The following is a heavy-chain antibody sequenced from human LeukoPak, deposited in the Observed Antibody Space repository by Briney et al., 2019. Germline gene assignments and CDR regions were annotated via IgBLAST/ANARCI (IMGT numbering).Heavy chain of an antibody. CDR1: GFTFTNHW. CDR3: AKATGDWYFDL. J-gene: IGHJ2*01. V-gene: IGHV3-7*03. D-gene: IGHD7-27*01. Sequence: GGSLRLSCVTSGFTFTNHWMSWVRQAPGKGLEWVANIREDGGHTNYVDSVKGRFTISRDNAKNSLYLQMNSLRPDDTAFYYCAKATGDWYFDLWGRGTLVTVSS. CDR2: IREDGGHT.